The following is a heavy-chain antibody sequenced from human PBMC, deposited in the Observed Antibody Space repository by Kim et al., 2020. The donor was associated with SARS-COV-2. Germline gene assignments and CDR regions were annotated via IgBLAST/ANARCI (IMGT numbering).Heavy chain of an antibody. J-gene: IGHJ6*03. CDR2: MNPNRGNT. D-gene: IGHD2-2*01. CDR1: GYTFTSYD. Sequence: ASVKVFCKASGYTFTSYDINWVRQATGQGLEWMGWMNPNRGNTGYAQKFQGRVTMTRNTSISTAYMELSSLRSEDTAVYYCARGFYCSSTSCPPLSSDQYYYMDVWGKGTTVTVSS. CDR3: ARGFYCSSTSCPPLSSDQYYYMDV. V-gene: IGHV1-8*01.